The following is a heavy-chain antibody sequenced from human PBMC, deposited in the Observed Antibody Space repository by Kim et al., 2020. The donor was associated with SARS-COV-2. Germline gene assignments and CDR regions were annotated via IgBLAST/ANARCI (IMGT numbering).Heavy chain of an antibody. CDR1: GFTFSSYA. CDR2: IWYDGSNK. D-gene: IGHD2-15*01. J-gene: IGHJ6*02. Sequence: GGSLRLSCAASGFTFSSYAMHWVRQAPGKGLEWVAVIWYDGSNKYYADSVKGRFTISRDNSKNTLYLQMNSLRAEDTAVYYCAKGCSGGSCYSSYYYYYGMDVWGQGTTVTVSS. CDR3: AKGCSGGSCYSSYYYYYGMDV. V-gene: IGHV3-33*06.